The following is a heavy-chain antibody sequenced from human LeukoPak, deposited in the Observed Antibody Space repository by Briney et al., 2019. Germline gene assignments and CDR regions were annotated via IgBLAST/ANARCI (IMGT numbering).Heavy chain of an antibody. D-gene: IGHD6-13*01. CDR2: ISWNSGSV. CDR3: AKGSSWYPEPNNWFDP. J-gene: IGHJ5*02. CDR1: GFTFDDYA. V-gene: IGHV3-9*01. Sequence: GGSLRLSCAASGFTFDDYAMHWVRQAPGKGLEWVSGISWNSGSVGYADSVKGRFTISRDNAKNSLYLQMNSLRAEDTALYYCAKGSSWYPEPNNWFDPWGQGTLVTVSS.